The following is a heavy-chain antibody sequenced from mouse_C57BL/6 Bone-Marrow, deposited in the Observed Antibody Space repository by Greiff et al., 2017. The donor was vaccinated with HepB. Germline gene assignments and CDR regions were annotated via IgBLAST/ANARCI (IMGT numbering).Heavy chain of an antibody. Sequence: EVKLVESGGGLVQPGGSMKLSCAASGFTFSDAWMDWVRQSPEKGLEWVAEIRNKANNHATYYAESVKGRFTISRDDSKSSVYLQMNSLRAEDTGIYYCTLITTVVVHWYFDVWGTGTTVTVSS. D-gene: IGHD1-1*01. CDR2: IRNKANNHAT. J-gene: IGHJ1*03. V-gene: IGHV6-6*01. CDR1: GFTFSDAW. CDR3: TLITTVVVHWYFDV.